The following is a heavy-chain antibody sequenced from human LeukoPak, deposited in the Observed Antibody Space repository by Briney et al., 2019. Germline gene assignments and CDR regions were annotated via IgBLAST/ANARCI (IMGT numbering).Heavy chain of an antibody. CDR3: AKRGIVIRGVLIFGFHKEAYYFDS. D-gene: IGHD3-10*01. CDR1: GFTFRDFT. J-gene: IGHJ4*02. Sequence: PGGSLRLSCAASGFTFRDFTMSWVRQAPGRGLEWVSGISESAGGTKYADSVKGRFTISRDNSLNTLYLQMNSLRAEDTAVYFCAKRGIVIRGVLIFGFHKEAYYFDSWGQGILVTVSS. V-gene: IGHV3-23*01. CDR2: ISESAGGT.